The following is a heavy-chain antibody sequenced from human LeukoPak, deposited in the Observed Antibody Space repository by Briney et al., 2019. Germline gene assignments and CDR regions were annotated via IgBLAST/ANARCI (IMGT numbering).Heavy chain of an antibody. J-gene: IGHJ4*02. V-gene: IGHV4-34*01. Sequence: PSETLSLTCAVYGGSFSGYYWSWIRQPPGKGLEWIGEINHSGSTNYNPSLKSRVTISVDTSKNQFSLKLSSVTAADTAVYYCARVGWIQLWVIDYWGQGTLVTVSS. D-gene: IGHD5-18*01. CDR2: INHSGST. CDR3: ARVGWIQLWVIDY. CDR1: GGSFSGYY.